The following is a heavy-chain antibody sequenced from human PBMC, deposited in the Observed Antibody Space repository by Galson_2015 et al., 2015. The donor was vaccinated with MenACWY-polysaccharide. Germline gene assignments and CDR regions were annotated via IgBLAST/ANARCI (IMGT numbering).Heavy chain of an antibody. CDR3: ARLPRGNIFGYFDY. CDR1: DYSIRSGYF. V-gene: IGHV4-38-2*01. D-gene: IGHD5-18*01. CDR2: IFHSGTT. Sequence: ETLSLTCAVSDYSIRSGYFWGWIRQPPGKGLEWIASIFHSGTTYYNPSLKSRVTISVVTSKNQFSLKLSSVTAADTAVYYCARLPRGNIFGYFDYWGQGTLVTVSS. J-gene: IGHJ4*02.